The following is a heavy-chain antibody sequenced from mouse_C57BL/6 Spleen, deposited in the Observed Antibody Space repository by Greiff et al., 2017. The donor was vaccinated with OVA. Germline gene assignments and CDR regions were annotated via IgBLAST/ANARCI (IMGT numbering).Heavy chain of an antibody. Sequence: QVQLQQPGPELVKPGASVKISCKASGYAFSSSWMNWVKQRPGKGLEWIGRIYPGDGDTNYNGKFKGKATLTADKSSSTAYMQLSSLTSEDSAVYFCAREDGNYQLPFAYWGQGTLVTVSA. CDR2: IYPGDGDT. D-gene: IGHD2-1*01. CDR1: GYAFSSSW. V-gene: IGHV1-82*01. CDR3: AREDGNYQLPFAY. J-gene: IGHJ3*01.